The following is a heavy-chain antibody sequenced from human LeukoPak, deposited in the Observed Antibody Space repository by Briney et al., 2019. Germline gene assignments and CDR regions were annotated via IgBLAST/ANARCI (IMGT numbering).Heavy chain of an antibody. CDR2: IKRDGSQK. CDR3: ARLGLEVGGPNWFDP. J-gene: IGHJ5*02. CDR1: GFSFSSNW. D-gene: IGHD1-1*01. V-gene: IGHV3-7*01. Sequence: QTGGSLRLSCAAPGFSFSSNWMGWVRQAPGKGLEWVVHIKRDGSQKYYLDSVKGRFTISRDNAKNSLYLQMNSLRVEDTAVYYCARLGLEVGGPNWFDPWGQGTLVTVSS.